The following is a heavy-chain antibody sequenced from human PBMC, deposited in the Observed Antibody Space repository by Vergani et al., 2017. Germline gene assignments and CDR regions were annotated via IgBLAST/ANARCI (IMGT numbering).Heavy chain of an antibody. V-gene: IGHV3-7*01. J-gene: IGHJ4*02. CDR1: GLNFNDAW. D-gene: IGHD1-26*01. CDR2: IKGDGSAK. Sequence: EVQLVESGGGLLKPGDHVRLSCAVSGLNFNDAWMTWLRQAPGKGLEWVAAIKGDGSAKQYVESVKGRFTISRDNAKSSLYLQMNSLRVADTAVYYCARGHPVGSYWGQGTLVTVSS. CDR3: ARGHPVGSY.